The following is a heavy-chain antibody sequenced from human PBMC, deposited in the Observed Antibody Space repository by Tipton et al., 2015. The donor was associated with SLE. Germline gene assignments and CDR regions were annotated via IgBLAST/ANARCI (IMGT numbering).Heavy chain of an antibody. Sequence: GLVKPSETLSLTCTVSGGSIGGYYWSWVRQSPGKGLECIGYIYYSGSANYNPSLKSRVSVSVDRSKNQFSLTLYSVTAADTAVYYCARGDDSIWGSYRHPLLWGQGILVTVSS. CDR1: GGSIGGYY. D-gene: IGHD3-16*02. J-gene: IGHJ1*01. CDR2: IYYSGSA. CDR3: ARGDDSIWGSYRHPLL. V-gene: IGHV4-59*12.